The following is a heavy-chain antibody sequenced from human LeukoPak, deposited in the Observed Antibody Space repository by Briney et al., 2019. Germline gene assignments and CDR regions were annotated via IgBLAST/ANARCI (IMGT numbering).Heavy chain of an antibody. Sequence: PGGSLRLSXAASGFTFSSYSMNWVRQAPGKGLEWVSYISSSSSTIYYADSVKGRFSISRDNAKNSLYLQMNSLRAEDTAVYYCARVSLWFGEYYMDVWGKGTTVTVSS. CDR2: ISSSSSTI. CDR3: ARVSLWFGEYYMDV. J-gene: IGHJ6*03. D-gene: IGHD3-10*01. CDR1: GFTFSSYS. V-gene: IGHV3-48*01.